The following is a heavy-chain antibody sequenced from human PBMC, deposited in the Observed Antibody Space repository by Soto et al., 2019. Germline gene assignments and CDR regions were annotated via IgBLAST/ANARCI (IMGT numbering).Heavy chain of an antibody. CDR2: IGTVGDT. CDR1: GFTFSNYD. J-gene: IGHJ4*01. D-gene: IGHD3-16*01. V-gene: IGHV3-13*01. Sequence: EVQLVESGGGLVQPGGSLRLSCAASGFTFSNYDMHWVRQTTGKGLEWVSGIGTVGDTYYSGSVKGRFSISRENAKNSFYLQMNSLRAEDTAVYYCASGGLYICGHGTLVTVSS. CDR3: ASGGLYI.